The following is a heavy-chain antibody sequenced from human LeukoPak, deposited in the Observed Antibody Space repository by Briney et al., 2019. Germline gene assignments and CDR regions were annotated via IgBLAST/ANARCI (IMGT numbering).Heavy chain of an antibody. CDR2: FYDSGST. CDR1: GGSISSHY. Sequence: PSETLSLTCIVSGGSISSHYWSWIRQPPGKGLEWVGYFYDSGSTNYNPSLESRATISGDTSKNQFSLKLTSVTAADTAVYYCARRRAGRTDYWGQGTLVTVSS. CDR3: ARRRAGRTDY. V-gene: IGHV4-59*08. J-gene: IGHJ4*02.